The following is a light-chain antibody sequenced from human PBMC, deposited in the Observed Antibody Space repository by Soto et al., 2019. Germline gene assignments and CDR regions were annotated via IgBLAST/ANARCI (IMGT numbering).Light chain of an antibody. CDR1: SSDVGGYEY. V-gene: IGLV2-14*01. CDR3: SSYTSSSTYV. Sequence: QSALTKPASVSGSPGQSIAISCTGTSSDVGGYEYVSWYQQHPDKAPKIMIYDVSNRPSGVSNRFSGSKSGNTASLTISGLQAEDEADYYCSSYTSSSTYVFGTGTKLTVL. CDR2: DVS. J-gene: IGLJ1*01.